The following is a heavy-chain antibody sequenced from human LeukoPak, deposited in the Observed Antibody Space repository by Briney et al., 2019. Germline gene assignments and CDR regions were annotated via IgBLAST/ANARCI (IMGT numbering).Heavy chain of an antibody. D-gene: IGHD3-9*01. J-gene: IGHJ6*02. CDR2: ISGGGGST. Sequence: QPGGSLRLSCSASGFTVSSYAMTWVRQAPGKGLEWVSAISGGGGSTYYADSVKGRFTISRDNSKNTLYLQMNSLRAEDTAVYYCANDADILTGYYTTVYYGMDVWGQGTTVTVSS. CDR3: ANDADILTGYYTTVYYGMDV. V-gene: IGHV3-23*01. CDR1: GFTVSSYA.